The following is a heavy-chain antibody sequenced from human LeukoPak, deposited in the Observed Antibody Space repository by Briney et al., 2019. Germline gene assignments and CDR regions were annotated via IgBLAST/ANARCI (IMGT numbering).Heavy chain of an antibody. CDR3: ARRHYDFWSGYPLYYYMDV. V-gene: IGHV4-59*01. D-gene: IGHD3-3*01. CDR2: IYYSGST. Sequence: PSETLSLTCTVSGGSISSYYWSWIRQPPGKGLEWIGYIYYSGSTNYNPSLKSRVTISVDTSKNQFSLKLSSVTAADTAVYYCARRHYDFWSGYPLYYYMDVWGKGTTVTVSS. J-gene: IGHJ6*03. CDR1: GGSISSYY.